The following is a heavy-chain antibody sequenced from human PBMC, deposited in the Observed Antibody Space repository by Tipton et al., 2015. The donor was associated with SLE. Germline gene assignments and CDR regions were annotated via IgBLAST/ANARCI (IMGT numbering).Heavy chain of an antibody. CDR1: GASIESGFYY. J-gene: IGHJ6*03. D-gene: IGHD1-1*01. CDR3: ARVDWRAYYYYYMDV. V-gene: IGHV4-61*02. Sequence: TLSLTCTVSGASIESGFYYWTWIRQPAGKGLEWIGRIHFTGSTNYNPSLKSRVTISVDTSKNQFSLKLSSVTAADTAVYYCARVDWRAYYYYYMDVWGKGTTVTVSS. CDR2: IHFTGST.